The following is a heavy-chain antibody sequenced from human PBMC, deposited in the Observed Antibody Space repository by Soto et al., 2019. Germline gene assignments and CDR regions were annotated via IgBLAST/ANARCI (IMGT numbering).Heavy chain of an antibody. CDR2: IIPIFGTA. J-gene: IGHJ4*02. Sequence: QVQLVQSGAEVKKPGSSVKVSCKASGGTFSSYAISWVRQAPGQGLEWMGGIIPIFGTANYAQKFQGRVTITADESTSTAYMELSSLRSEDTAVYYCARREITGTTGEFDYWGQGTLVTVSS. CDR3: ARREITGTTGEFDY. CDR1: GGTFSSYA. D-gene: IGHD1-20*01. V-gene: IGHV1-69*12.